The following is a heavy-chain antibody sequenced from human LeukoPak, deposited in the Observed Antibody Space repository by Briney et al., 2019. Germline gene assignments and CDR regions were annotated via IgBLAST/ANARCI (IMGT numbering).Heavy chain of an antibody. CDR1: GYSFTSYW. Sequence: GEPLKISCKGSGYSFTSYWIGWVRQLPGKGLEWMGIIYPGDSDTRYSPSFQGQVTISADKSISTAYLQRSSLKASDTAMYYCASSSYYDSSGYYLGGAFDYWGQGTLVTVSS. J-gene: IGHJ4*02. V-gene: IGHV5-51*01. D-gene: IGHD3-22*01. CDR3: ASSSYYDSSGYYLGGAFDY. CDR2: IYPGDSDT.